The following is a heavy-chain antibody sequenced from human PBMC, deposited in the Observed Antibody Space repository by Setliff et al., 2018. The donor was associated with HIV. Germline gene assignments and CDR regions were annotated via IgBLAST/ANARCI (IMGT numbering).Heavy chain of an antibody. D-gene: IGHD6-13*01. V-gene: IGHV1-2*02. CDR2: INPDTGGT. CDR3: ARGFRFRGIAAAAAFDY. CDR1: GYTFTDYY. J-gene: IGHJ4*02. Sequence: ASVKVSCKASGYTFTDYYIHWVRQAPGQGLEWMGWINPDTGGTNYAQKFQGRVTMTRDTSISTAYMELSRLRSDDTAVYYCARGFRFRGIAAAAAFDYWGQGTLVTVSS.